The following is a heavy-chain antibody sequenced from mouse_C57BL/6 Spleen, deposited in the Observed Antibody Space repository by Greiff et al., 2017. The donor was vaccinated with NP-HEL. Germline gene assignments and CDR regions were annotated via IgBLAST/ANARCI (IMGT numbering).Heavy chain of an antibody. CDR3: ARDHDGYDDY. CDR1: GFTFSDYY. CDR2: INYDGSST. V-gene: IGHV5-16*01. D-gene: IGHD2-2*01. Sequence: EVKLVESEGGLVQPGSSMKLSCTASGFTFSDYYMAWVRQVPEKGLEWVANINYDGSSTYYLDSLKSRFIISRDNAKNILYLQMSSLKSEDTATYYCARDHDGYDDYWGQGTTLTVSS. J-gene: IGHJ2*01.